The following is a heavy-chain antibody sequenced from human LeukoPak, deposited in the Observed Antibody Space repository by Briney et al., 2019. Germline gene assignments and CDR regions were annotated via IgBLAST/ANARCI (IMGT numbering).Heavy chain of an antibody. J-gene: IGHJ6*03. CDR2: INHSGST. CDR3: ARAGYYYNYMDI. V-gene: IGHV4-34*01. CDR1: GGSFSGYY. Sequence: SETLSLTCAVYGGSFSGYYWSWIRQPPGKGLEWIGEINHSGSTNYNPSLKSRVTISVDTSKNQFSLKLSSVTAADTAVYYCARAGYYYNYMDIWGKGKTVSVSS.